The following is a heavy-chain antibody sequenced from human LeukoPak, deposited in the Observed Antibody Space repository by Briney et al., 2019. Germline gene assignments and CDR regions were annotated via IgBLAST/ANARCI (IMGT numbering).Heavy chain of an antibody. D-gene: IGHD6-19*01. V-gene: IGHV3-7*03. Sequence: GGSLRLSCAASGFTFSSYWMSWVRQAPGKGLEWVANIKQDGSEKYYVDSVKGRFTISRDNAKNSLYLQMNSLRAEDTAVYYCAKRTYSSGWYFDYWGQGTLVTVSS. CDR3: AKRTYSSGWYFDY. CDR1: GFTFSSYW. CDR2: IKQDGSEK. J-gene: IGHJ4*02.